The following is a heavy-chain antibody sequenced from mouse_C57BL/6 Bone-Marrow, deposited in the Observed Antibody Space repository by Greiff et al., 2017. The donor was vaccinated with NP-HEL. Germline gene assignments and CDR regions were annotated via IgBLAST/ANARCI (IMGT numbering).Heavy chain of an antibody. J-gene: IGHJ2*01. CDR3: ARYYYGSSSFDY. Sequence: GLEWIGRIDPNSGGTKYNEKFKSKATLTVDKPSSTAYMQLNSLTSEDSAVYYCARYYYGSSSFDYWGQGTTHTVSS. D-gene: IGHD1-1*01. CDR2: IDPNSGGT. V-gene: IGHV1-72*01.